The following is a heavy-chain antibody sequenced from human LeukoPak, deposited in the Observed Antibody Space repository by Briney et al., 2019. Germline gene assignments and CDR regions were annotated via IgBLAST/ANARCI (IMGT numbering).Heavy chain of an antibody. J-gene: IGHJ3*02. D-gene: IGHD3-22*01. CDR1: GGTFSSYA. CDR2: IIPIFGTA. V-gene: IGHV1-69*06. CDR3: ARGGGGYLRNDAFDI. Sequence: ASVKVSCKASGGTFSSYAISWVRQAPGQGLEWMGGIIPIFGTANYAQKFQGRVTITADKSTSTAYMELSSLRSEDTAVYYCARGGGGYLRNDAFDIWGQGTMVTVSS.